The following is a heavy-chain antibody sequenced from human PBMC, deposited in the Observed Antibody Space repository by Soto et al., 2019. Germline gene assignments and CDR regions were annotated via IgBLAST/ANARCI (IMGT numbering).Heavy chain of an antibody. V-gene: IGHV3-33*06. CDR2: IWPDGSQK. D-gene: IGHD3-3*01. CDR1: GFTFSSYG. CDR3: AKSGPGTIFGVSYYGMDV. Sequence: QVQLVESGGGVVQPGGSLRLSCAASGFTFSSYGVHWVRQAAGKGLEWVAVIWPDGSQKYYAESVKGRFTISRDNPKNTMDMQMNNLRAEDTAVYYCAKSGPGTIFGVSYYGMDVWGQGTTITVSS. J-gene: IGHJ6*02.